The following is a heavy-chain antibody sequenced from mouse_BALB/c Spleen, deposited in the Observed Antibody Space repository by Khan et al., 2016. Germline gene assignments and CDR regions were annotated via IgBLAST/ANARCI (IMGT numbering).Heavy chain of an antibody. J-gene: IGHJ1*01. V-gene: IGHV1-77*01. CDR2: IYPGSAGT. Sequence: QVQLQQSGPELVKPGASVKMSCKASGYTFTDYVISWVKQRTGQGLEWIGEIYPGSAGTYYNEKFKGKATLTADKSSNTAYMQFSSLTSEDSAVYFCARLSLRSFDVWGAGTTVTVSS. D-gene: IGHD1-1*01. CDR3: ARLSLRSFDV. CDR1: GYTFTDYV.